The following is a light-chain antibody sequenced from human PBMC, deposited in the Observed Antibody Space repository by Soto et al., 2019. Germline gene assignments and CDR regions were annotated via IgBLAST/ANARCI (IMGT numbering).Light chain of an antibody. J-gene: IGKJ1*01. V-gene: IGKV1-5*01. CDR3: QPQK. Sequence: DIQMTQSPSTLSASVGDRVTITCRASQSISYWLAWYQQRPGRAPKLLISDASNLQSGVPSRFSGSGSGTEFTLTIRSMQPDDFATYSCQPQKFVQGTKADI. CDR2: DAS. CDR1: QSISYW.